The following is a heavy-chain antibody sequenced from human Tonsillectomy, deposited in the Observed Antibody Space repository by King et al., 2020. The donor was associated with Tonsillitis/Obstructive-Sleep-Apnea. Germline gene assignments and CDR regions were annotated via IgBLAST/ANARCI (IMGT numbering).Heavy chain of an antibody. D-gene: IGHD5-24*01. CDR2: VYPGDSDT. CDR1: GYSFTTYW. V-gene: IGHV5-51*01. CDR3: ARLATMAFDI. Sequence: QLVQSGAEVRKPGESLKISCKCSGYSFTTYWIAWVRQMPGKGLEWMGIVYPGDSDTRYSPSFQCQVTISADKSISTAYLQWSRLKTSDTAVYYCARLATMAFDIWGQGTMVTVSS. J-gene: IGHJ3*02.